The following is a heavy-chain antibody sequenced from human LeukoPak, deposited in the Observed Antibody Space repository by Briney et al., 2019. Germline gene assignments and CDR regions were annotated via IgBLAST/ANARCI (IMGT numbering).Heavy chain of an antibody. CDR1: EFTFNNYG. CDR2: ISSSSTYI. CDR3: ARVRVGATYGGAFDI. D-gene: IGHD1-26*01. J-gene: IGHJ3*02. V-gene: IGHV3-21*01. Sequence: GGSLRLSCAASEFTFNNYGMSWVRQAPGKVLEWVSSISSSSTYIFYADSVKGRFTISRDDAKNSLYLQMNSLRAEDMAVYSCARVRVGATYGGAFDIWGQGTMVTVSS.